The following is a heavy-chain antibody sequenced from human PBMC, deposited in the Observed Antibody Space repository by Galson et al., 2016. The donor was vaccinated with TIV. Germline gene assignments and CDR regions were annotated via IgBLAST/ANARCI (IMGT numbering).Heavy chain of an antibody. D-gene: IGHD3-22*01. V-gene: IGHV3-11*06. Sequence: SLRLSCAVSGFTFSDYYMSWIRHTPRKGLEWLSYISTSSGYTDYADSVKGRFTISRDNARNSVYLQMNSLRAEDTAVYYCARSTSSGYFLFEYWGQGTLVTVSS. CDR2: ISTSSGYT. CDR1: GFTFSDYY. CDR3: ARSTSSGYFLFEY. J-gene: IGHJ4*02.